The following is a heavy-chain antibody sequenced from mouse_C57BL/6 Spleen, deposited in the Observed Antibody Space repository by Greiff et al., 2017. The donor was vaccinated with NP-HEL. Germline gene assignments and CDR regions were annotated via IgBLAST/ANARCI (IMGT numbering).Heavy chain of an antibody. V-gene: IGHV1-4*01. Sequence: VQLQQSGAELARPGASVKMSCKASGYTFTSYTMHWVKQRPGQGLEWIGYINPSSGYTKYNQKFKDKATLTADKSSSTAYMQLSSLTSEDSAVYYCARAGFAVYFDYWGQGTTLTVSS. CDR2: INPSSGYT. CDR3: ARAGFAVYFDY. J-gene: IGHJ2*01. CDR1: GYTFTSYT.